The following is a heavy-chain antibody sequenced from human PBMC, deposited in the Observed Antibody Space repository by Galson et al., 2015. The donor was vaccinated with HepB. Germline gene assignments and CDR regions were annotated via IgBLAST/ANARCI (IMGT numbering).Heavy chain of an antibody. CDR3: AKELRFLEWLPGGY. V-gene: IGHV3-23*01. Sequence: SLRLSCAASGFTFSSYAMSWVRQAPGKGLEWVSAISGSGGGTYYADSVKGRFTISRDNSKNTLYLQMNSLRAEDTAVYYCAKELRFLEWLPGGYWGQGTLVTVSS. CDR2: ISGSGGGT. D-gene: IGHD3-3*01. CDR1: GFTFSSYA. J-gene: IGHJ4*02.